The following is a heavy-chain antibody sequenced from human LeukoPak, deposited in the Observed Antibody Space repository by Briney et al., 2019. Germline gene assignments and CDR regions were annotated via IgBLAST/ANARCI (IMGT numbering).Heavy chain of an antibody. CDR1: GFIFSDYW. D-gene: IGHD3-3*01. CDR2: ISSSSSYT. CDR3: ARDYQTYYDFWSGYPYYYYGMDV. Sequence: GGSLRLSCVVSGFIFSDYWMSWVRQAPGKGLEWVSYISSSSSYTNYADSVKGRFTISRDNAKNSLYLQMNSLRAEDTAVYYCARDYQTYYDFWSGYPYYYYGMDVWGQGTKVTVSS. V-gene: IGHV3-11*06. J-gene: IGHJ6*02.